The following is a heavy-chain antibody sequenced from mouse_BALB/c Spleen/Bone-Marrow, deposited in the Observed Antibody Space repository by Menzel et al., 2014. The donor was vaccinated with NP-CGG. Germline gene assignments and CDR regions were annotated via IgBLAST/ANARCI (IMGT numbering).Heavy chain of an antibody. CDR2: IYPSDSYT. J-gene: IGHJ4*01. D-gene: IGHD1-1*01. Sequence: VQLQQSGAELVRPGASVKLSCKASGYTFTNNWINWVKQRPGQGLEWIGNIYPSDSYTNYNQKFKDKATLTVDKSSSTAYMQLSSPTSEDSAAYYCTRGSSYVGYAMDYWGQGTSVTVSS. CDR1: GYTFTNNW. CDR3: TRGSSYVGYAMDY. V-gene: IGHV1-69*02.